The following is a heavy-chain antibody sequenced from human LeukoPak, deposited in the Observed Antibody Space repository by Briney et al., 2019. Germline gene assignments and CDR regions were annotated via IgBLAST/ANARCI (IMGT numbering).Heavy chain of an antibody. CDR1: GYIFTSYY. CDR3: ARICQGMVLDY. Sequence: GASVKVSCKASGYIFTSYYMHWVRQAPGQGLEWMGIINPSGGSTNYAQNFQGRVTMTRDTSTSTAYMELSSLRSEDTAVYYCARICQGMVLDYWGQGTLVTVSS. V-gene: IGHV1-46*01. J-gene: IGHJ4*02. D-gene: IGHD4/OR15-4a*01. CDR2: INPSGGST.